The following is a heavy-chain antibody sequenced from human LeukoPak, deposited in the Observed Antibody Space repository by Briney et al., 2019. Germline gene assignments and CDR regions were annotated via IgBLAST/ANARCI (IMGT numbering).Heavy chain of an antibody. CDR3: ARHHYGLVEALDV. CDR2: IRQDAIER. Sequence: GGSLRLSCVASGFTSATYWMSWVRQAPGKGLEWVANIRQDAIERYYVDSVKGRFTISRDNAHNSLFLQMNSLRAEDTAVYYCARHHYGLVEALDVWGQGTEVTVSS. V-gene: IGHV3-7*01. D-gene: IGHD4-17*01. CDR1: GFTSATYW. J-gene: IGHJ3*01.